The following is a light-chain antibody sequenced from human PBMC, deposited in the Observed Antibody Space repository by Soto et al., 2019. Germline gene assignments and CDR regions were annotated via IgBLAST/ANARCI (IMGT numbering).Light chain of an antibody. V-gene: IGLV1-51*01. CDR2: DND. CDR1: RSNIGNNY. J-gene: IGLJ3*02. CDR3: EAWDSSLSAGV. Sequence: QSVLTQPPSVSAAPGQKVTVSCSGSRSNIGNNYVSWYQHLPGTAPKLLIYDNDKQPSGIPDRFSASKSGTSATLGITGLQTGDEAGYYCEAWDSSLSAGVFGGGTKLTVL.